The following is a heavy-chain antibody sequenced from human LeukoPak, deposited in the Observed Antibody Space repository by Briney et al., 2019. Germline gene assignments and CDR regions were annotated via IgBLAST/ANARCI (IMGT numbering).Heavy chain of an antibody. CDR1: GGSISSYY. CDR2: IYYSGST. J-gene: IGHJ3*02. Sequence: SETLSLTCTVSGGSISSYYWSWIRQPPGKGLEWIGYIYYSGSTNXXXSLKXXVTISVDTSKNQFSLKLSSVTAADTAVYYCARSVSGYNAFDIWGQGTMVTVSS. V-gene: IGHV4-59*01. D-gene: IGHD3-22*01. CDR3: ARSVSGYNAFDI.